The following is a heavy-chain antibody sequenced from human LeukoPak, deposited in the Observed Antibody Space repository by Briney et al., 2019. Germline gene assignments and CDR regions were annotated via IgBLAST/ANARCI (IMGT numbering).Heavy chain of an antibody. CDR2: ISGSGGST. Sequence: GGSLRLSCAASGFTFSSYAMSWVRQAPGKGLEWVSAISGSGGSTYYADSVKGRFTISRDNAKNSLYLQMNSLRAEDTAVYYCARDKWGNAFDIWGQGTMVTVSS. J-gene: IGHJ3*02. D-gene: IGHD2-8*01. CDR1: GFTFSSYA. CDR3: ARDKWGNAFDI. V-gene: IGHV3-23*01.